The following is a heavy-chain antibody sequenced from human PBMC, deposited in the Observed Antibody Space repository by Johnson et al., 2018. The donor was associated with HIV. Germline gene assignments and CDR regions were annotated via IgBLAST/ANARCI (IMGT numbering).Heavy chain of an antibody. V-gene: IGHV3-30*18. Sequence: VQLVESGGGVVQPGGSLRLSCAASEFTFSAFGMHWVRQAPGKGLEWVAVISYDGSTKYYGDSVKGRFTISRDNSKNTLYLQMNSLRTEDTAVYYCAKEYFDIWGPGTMVTVSS. CDR3: AKEYFDI. CDR1: EFTFSAFG. CDR2: ISYDGSTK. J-gene: IGHJ3*02.